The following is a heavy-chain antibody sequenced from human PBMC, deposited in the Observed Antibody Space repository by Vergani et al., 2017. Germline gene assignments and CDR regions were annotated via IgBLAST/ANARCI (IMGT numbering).Heavy chain of an antibody. CDR3: ASETYYDILTGYPLRGEFDP. CDR1: GVTFSSYT. J-gene: IGHJ5*02. D-gene: IGHD3-9*01. V-gene: IGHV1-69*02. Sequence: QVQLVQSGAEVKKPGSSVKVSCKASGVTFSSYTISWVRQAPGQGLEWMGRIIPILGIANYAQKFQGRVTITAEKSTSTAYMELSSLRSEDTAVYYCASETYYDILTGYPLRGEFDPWGQGTLVTVSS. CDR2: IIPILGIA.